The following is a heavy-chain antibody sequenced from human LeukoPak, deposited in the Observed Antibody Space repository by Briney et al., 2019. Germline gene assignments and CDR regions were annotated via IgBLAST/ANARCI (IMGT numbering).Heavy chain of an antibody. D-gene: IGHD1-26*01. J-gene: IGHJ4*02. CDR2: IYTSGST. V-gene: IGHV4-61*02. CDR3: ASLSGSPERIY. Sequence: PSQTLSLTCTVSGGSISSGDYYWSWIRQPPGKGLEWIGRIYTSGSTNYNPSLKSRVTMSVDTSKNQFSLKLSSVTAADTAVYYCASLSGSPERIYWGQGTLVTVSS. CDR1: GGSISSGDYY.